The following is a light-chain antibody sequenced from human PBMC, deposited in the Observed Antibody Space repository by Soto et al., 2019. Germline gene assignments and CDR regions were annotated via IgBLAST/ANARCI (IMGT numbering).Light chain of an antibody. CDR2: DAS. Sequence: DIPMTQSPSSLSASVGARVTITCLASHDSSNYLNWYQQKPGKAPKLLIYDASNWETGVPSRFSGSGSGTDFTFTISSLQPEDIATYYCQQYDNLPLTFGRGTKVDIK. V-gene: IGKV1-33*01. J-gene: IGKJ4*01. CDR1: HDSSNY. CDR3: QQYDNLPLT.